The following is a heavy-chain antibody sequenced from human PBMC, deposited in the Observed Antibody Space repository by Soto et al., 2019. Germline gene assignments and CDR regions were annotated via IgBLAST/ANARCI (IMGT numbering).Heavy chain of an antibody. Sequence: SVKVSCKASGGTFSSYAISWVRQAPGQGLEWMGGIIPIFGTANYAQKFQGRVTITADESTSTAYMELSSLRSEDTAVYYCARSGVGSGIYYYYYGMDVWGQGTTVTVSS. J-gene: IGHJ6*02. CDR3: ARSGVGSGIYYYYYGMDV. D-gene: IGHD2-15*01. CDR1: GGTFSSYA. V-gene: IGHV1-69*13. CDR2: IIPIFGTA.